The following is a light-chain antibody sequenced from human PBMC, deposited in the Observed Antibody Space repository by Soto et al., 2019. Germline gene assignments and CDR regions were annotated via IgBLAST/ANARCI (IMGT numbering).Light chain of an antibody. J-gene: IGKJ5*01. Sequence: EIVLTQSPGTLSVSPGERATLSFRASQSVSSNLAWYQQKPGQAPRLLIYGASTRATGIPARFSGSGSGTDFTLTISRLEPEDFAVYFCQQYGGSPYTFGQGTRLEIK. CDR3: QQYGGSPYT. CDR2: GAS. V-gene: IGKV3-20*01. CDR1: QSVSSN.